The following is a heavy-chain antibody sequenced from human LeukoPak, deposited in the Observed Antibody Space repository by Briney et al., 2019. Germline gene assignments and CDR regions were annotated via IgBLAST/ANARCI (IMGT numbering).Heavy chain of an antibody. CDR2: INPSGGST. V-gene: IGHV1-46*01. J-gene: IGHJ4*02. CDR3: ARGGLVRGVIYY. D-gene: IGHD3-10*01. Sequence: ASVKVSCKASGYTFTSYYMHWVRQAPGQGLEWMGIINPSGGSTSYAQKFQGRVTMTRDTSISTAYMELSRLRSDDTAVYYCARGGLVRGVIYYWGQGTLVTVSS. CDR1: GYTFTSYY.